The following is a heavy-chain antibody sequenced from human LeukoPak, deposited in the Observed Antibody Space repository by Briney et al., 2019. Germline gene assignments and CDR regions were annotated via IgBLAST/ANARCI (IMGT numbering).Heavy chain of an antibody. CDR2: ISGSGGST. CDR3: AKDIHDSSGYSPCY. D-gene: IGHD3-22*01. V-gene: IGHV3-23*01. J-gene: IGHJ4*02. CDR1: GFTFSSYA. Sequence: PGGSLRLSCAASGFTFSSYAMSWVRQAPGKELEWVSAISGSGGSTYYADSVKGRFTISRDNSRNTLYLQMNSLRAEDTAVYYCAKDIHDSSGYSPCYWGQGTLVTVSS.